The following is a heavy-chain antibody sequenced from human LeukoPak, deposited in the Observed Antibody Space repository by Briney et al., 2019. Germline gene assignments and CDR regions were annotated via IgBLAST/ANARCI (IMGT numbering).Heavy chain of an antibody. CDR3: AKSPNSYYYYGMDV. CDR1: GFTFSSCA. CDR2: ITGSGDST. J-gene: IGHJ6*02. V-gene: IGHV3-23*01. Sequence: GGSLRLSCAASGFTFSSCAMAWVRQAPGKGLEWVSLITGSGDSTYSADSVKGRFTISRDNSKSTLYLQMYSLRAEDTAVYYCAKSPNSYYYYGMDVWGQGTTVTVSS.